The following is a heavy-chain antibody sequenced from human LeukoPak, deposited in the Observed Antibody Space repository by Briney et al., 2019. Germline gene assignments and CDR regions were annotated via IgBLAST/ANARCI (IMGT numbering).Heavy chain of an antibody. J-gene: IGHJ4*02. CDR3: ATELRWKDH. V-gene: IGHV1-18*01. CDR2: ISAYNGNT. CDR1: GYTFTSYG. D-gene: IGHD4-23*01. Sequence: ASVKVSCKASGYTFTSYGISWVRQAPGQGLEWMGWISAYNGNTNYAQKLQGRVTMTTDTSTSTAYMELSGLTSEDTAVYYCATELRWKDHWGQGTLVTVSS.